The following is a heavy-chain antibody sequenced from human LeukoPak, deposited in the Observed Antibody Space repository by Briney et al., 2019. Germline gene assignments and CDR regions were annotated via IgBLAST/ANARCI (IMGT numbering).Heavy chain of an antibody. CDR1: GFTFRSYA. D-gene: IGHD1-7*01. J-gene: IGHJ4*02. Sequence: PGGSLRLSCAASGFTFRSYAMSCVPHAPGKGLECVWSISSSSGYIYYADSVKGRFTISRDNAKYSLYLHLNSLRAEDTAVYYCARERYNWNCAFDYWGQGTLVTVSS. V-gene: IGHV3-21*01. CDR2: ISSSSGYI. CDR3: ARERYNWNCAFDY.